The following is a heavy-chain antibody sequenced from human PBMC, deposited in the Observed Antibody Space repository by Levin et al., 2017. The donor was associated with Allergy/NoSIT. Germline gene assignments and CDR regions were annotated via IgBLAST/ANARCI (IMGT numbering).Heavy chain of an antibody. CDR2: VYYSGNT. Sequence: SETLSLTCIVSGGSISGYFWSWIRQPPGKQLEWIGHVYYSGNTNYNPSLKSRVTISVDTSKNRFSLKLSSVTAADTATYYCSRDRTIPAAGNDFYYYGMDVWGQGTTVTVSS. V-gene: IGHV4-59*01. CDR3: SRDRTIPAAGNDFYYYGMDV. D-gene: IGHD6-13*01. CDR1: GGSISGYF. J-gene: IGHJ6*02.